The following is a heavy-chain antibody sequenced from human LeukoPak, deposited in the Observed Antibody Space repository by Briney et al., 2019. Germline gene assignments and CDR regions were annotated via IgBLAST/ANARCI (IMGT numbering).Heavy chain of an antibody. V-gene: IGHV3-30*04. CDR1: GSIFSSYA. CDR3: ARLKAVAGFSQIFDY. Sequence: GRSLRLSCAASGSIFSSYAMHWVRQAPGKGLEWVALISYDGSNKYYADSVKGRFTISRDSSKNTLYLHMNSLRAEDTAVYYCARLKAVAGFSQIFDYWGQGTLVTVSS. D-gene: IGHD6-19*01. CDR2: ISYDGSNK. J-gene: IGHJ4*02.